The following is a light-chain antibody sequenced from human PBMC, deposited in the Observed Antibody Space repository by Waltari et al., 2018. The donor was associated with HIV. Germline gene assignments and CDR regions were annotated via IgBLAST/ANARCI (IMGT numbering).Light chain of an antibody. CDR3: AAWDASLNGM. CDR1: STTIGPNL. CDR2: SND. Sequence: QSLLPHPPSVSGPPAPTVTTSGSESSTTIGPNLVYWYLQVPEAAPKLLIYSNDQRPSGVPDRFSGSKSGTSASLAISGLQSADEADYYCAAWDASLNGMFGGGTKLTV. J-gene: IGLJ3*02. V-gene: IGLV1-44*01.